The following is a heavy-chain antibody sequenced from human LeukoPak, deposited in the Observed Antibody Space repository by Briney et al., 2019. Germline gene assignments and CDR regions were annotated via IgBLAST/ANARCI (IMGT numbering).Heavy chain of an antibody. V-gene: IGHV1-18*01. CDR2: ISAYNGNP. Sequence: GASVKVSCKTSGYSFTNYGISWVRQAPGQGLEWMGWISAYNGNPIYAQKLQGRVTMSTDTSTSTVYMELRSLRSDDTAVYYCARDPYYDILTGYYHDAFDIWGQGTMVTVSS. CDR3: ARDPYYDILTGYYHDAFDI. J-gene: IGHJ3*02. CDR1: GYSFTNYG. D-gene: IGHD3-9*01.